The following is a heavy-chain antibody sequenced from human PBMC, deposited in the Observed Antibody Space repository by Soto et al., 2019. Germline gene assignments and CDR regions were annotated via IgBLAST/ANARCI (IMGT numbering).Heavy chain of an antibody. D-gene: IGHD6-13*01. Sequence: EVQLLESGGGLVQPGGSLRLSCAASGFTFSSYAMSWVRQAPGKGLEWVSAISGSGGSTYYADSVKGRFTISRDNSKNTFYRQRNSLRAEDTAVYYCAKDPSRHSSSWYLNGFDPWGQGTLVTVSS. CDR1: GFTFSSYA. V-gene: IGHV3-23*01. J-gene: IGHJ5*02. CDR3: AKDPSRHSSSWYLNGFDP. CDR2: ISGSGGST.